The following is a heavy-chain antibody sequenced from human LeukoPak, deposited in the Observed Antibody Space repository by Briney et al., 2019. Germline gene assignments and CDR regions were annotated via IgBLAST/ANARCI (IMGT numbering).Heavy chain of an antibody. CDR1: GGSFSGYY. J-gene: IGHJ4*02. D-gene: IGHD3-3*01. V-gene: IGHV4-34*01. CDR2: INHSGST. Sequence: SETLSLTCAVYGGSFSGYYWSWIRQPPGKGLEWIGEINHSGSTNYNPSLKSRVTISVDTSKNQFSLKLSSVTAADTAVYYCARHRDFWSGYYTGHFDYWGQGTLVTVSS. CDR3: ARHRDFWSGYYTGHFDY.